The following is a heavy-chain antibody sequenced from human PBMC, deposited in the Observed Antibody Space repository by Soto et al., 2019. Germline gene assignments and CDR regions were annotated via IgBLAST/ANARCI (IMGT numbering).Heavy chain of an antibody. V-gene: IGHV3-11*01. CDR2: ISNTGTTI. CDR1: GFTFNDYY. D-gene: IGHD2-2*01. CDR3: ARGHCSSSNCYPRWFFDL. J-gene: IGHJ2*01. Sequence: QVQLVESGGGLVKPGGSLRLSCTASGFTFNDYYMNWFRQAPGKGLEWISYISNTGTTIYYADSVKGRFTISRDTSKNSLFLQMNSLRGEDSALYYCARGHCSSSNCYPRWFFDLWGRGTLVTVSS.